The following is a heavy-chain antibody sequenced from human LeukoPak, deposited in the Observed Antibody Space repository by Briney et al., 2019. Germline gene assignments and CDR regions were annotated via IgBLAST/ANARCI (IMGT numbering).Heavy chain of an antibody. V-gene: IGHV1-18*01. D-gene: IGHD1-26*01. CDR2: ISTYNGKT. CDR1: GYIFTNYG. J-gene: IGHJ4*02. Sequence: ASVKVACKASGYIFTNYGISWVRQAPGQGPEWMAWISTYNGKTNYAQKLQGRVTMTTDTSTSTAYMELRSLRSDDTAVYYCARDSWPQWELPKYFDYWGQGTLVTVSS. CDR3: ARDSWPQWELPKYFDY.